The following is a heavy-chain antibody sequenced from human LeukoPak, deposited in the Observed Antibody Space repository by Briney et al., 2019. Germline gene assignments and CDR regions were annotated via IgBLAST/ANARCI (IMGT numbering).Heavy chain of an antibody. J-gene: IGHJ4*02. CDR1: GFTFSDYY. D-gene: IGHD2-15*01. CDR2: ISSSGSTI. Sequence: GGSLRLSCAASGFTFSDYYMSWIRQAPGKGLEWVSYISSSGSTIYYADSVKGRFTISRDNAKNSLYLQMNSLRAEDTAVYYCARDYRYCSGGSCYSGQVGYWGQGTLVTVSS. CDR3: ARDYRYCSGGSCYSGQVGY. V-gene: IGHV3-11*04.